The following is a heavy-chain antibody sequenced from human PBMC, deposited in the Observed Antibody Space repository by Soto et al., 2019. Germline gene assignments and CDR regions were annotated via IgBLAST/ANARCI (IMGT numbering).Heavy chain of an antibody. CDR3: ARDRDSRNYYDSSGYPPYST. V-gene: IGHV3-11*04. CDR2: ISSSSSTI. CDR1: GFTFSDYY. D-gene: IGHD3-22*01. J-gene: IGHJ5*02. Sequence: GGSLRLSCAASGFTFSDYYMSWIRQAPGKGLEWVSYISSSSSTIYYADSVKGRFTISRDNAKNSLYLQMNSLRDEDTAVYYCARDRDSRNYYDSSGYPPYSTWGQGTLVTVSS.